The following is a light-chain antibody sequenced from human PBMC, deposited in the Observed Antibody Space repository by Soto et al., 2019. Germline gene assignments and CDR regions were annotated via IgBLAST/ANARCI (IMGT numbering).Light chain of an antibody. Sequence: QSALTQPPSASLSPGQSVTISCTGTSGDVGGYDYVSLYQQHPGKAPKLMIYEVTKRPLGVPDRFSGSKSGNTASLTVSGLQAEDEADYYCSSYAGSDNPYVFGTGTKVTVL. CDR3: SSYAGSDNPYV. V-gene: IGLV2-8*01. CDR1: SGDVGGYDY. J-gene: IGLJ1*01. CDR2: EVT.